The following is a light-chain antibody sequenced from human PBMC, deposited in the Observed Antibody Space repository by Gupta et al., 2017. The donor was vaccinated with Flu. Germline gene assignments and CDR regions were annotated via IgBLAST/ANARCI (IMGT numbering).Light chain of an antibody. CDR3: QTWDSATVV. CDR1: KLGDKY. V-gene: IGLV3-1*01. J-gene: IGLJ2*01. Sequence: SYELTQPPSVSVSPGQTASITCSGDKLGDKYACWYQHKAGQSPVLVIYADDKRPSGVPERFSGSNSGNTATLTINGTQAMDEADYYCQTWDSATVVFGGGTKLTVL. CDR2: ADD.